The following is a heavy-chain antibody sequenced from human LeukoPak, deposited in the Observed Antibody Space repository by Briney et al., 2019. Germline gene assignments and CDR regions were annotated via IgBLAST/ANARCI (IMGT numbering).Heavy chain of an antibody. Sequence: SETLSLTCTVSVGPFSSYYGSWFRRPPGKGLEGIGYIFYSGSTNYNPSLKSRVTISVDTSKSQFSLNLSSVTAADTAVYYCAREKSSGWYGGDFDYWGQGTLVTVSS. CDR3: AREKSSGWYGGDFDY. CDR2: IFYSGST. D-gene: IGHD6-19*01. CDR1: VGPFSSYY. V-gene: IGHV4-59*01. J-gene: IGHJ4*02.